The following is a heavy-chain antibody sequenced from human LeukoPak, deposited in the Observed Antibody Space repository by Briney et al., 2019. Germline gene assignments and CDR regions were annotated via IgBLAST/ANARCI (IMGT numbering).Heavy chain of an antibody. CDR2: IYDSGTT. CDR3: ARMERTTTIPGYYFDY. V-gene: IGHV4-59*01. Sequence: PSETLSLTCTISGGSISGSYSSWIRQSPGKGLEWIAYIYDSGTTNYNPSLKSRVTISIDTSQNQLYLNLSSVTAAETAVYYCARMERTTTIPGYYFDYWGQGMLVTVSS. D-gene: IGHD4-11*01. J-gene: IGHJ4*02. CDR1: GGSISGSY.